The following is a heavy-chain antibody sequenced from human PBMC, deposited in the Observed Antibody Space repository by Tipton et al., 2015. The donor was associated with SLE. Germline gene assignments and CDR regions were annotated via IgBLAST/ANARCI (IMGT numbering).Heavy chain of an antibody. J-gene: IGHJ2*01. D-gene: IGHD6-19*01. CDR2: ISYDGSNK. CDR3: AISISGWRDWYFDL. Sequence: RSLRLSCAASGFTFSIYSMHWVRQAPGKGLEWVAVISYDGSNKYYADSVKGRFTISRDNSKNTLYLQMNSLRAEDTAVYYCAISISGWRDWYFDLWGRGTLVTVSS. CDR1: GFTFSIYS. V-gene: IGHV3-30*04.